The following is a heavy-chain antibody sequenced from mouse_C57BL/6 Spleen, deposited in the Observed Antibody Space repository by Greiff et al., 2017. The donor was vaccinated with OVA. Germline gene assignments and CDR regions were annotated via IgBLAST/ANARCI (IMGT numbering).Heavy chain of an antibody. Sequence: EVKLVESGGGLVQPGGSLSLSCAASGFTFTDYYMSWVRQPPGKALEWLGFIRNKANGYTTEYSASVKGRFTISRDNSQSILYLQMNALRAEDSATYYCARYPTGYYAMDYWGQGTSVTVSS. CDR1: GFTFTDYY. CDR2: IRNKANGYTT. J-gene: IGHJ4*01. D-gene: IGHD4-1*02. V-gene: IGHV7-3*01. CDR3: ARYPTGYYAMDY.